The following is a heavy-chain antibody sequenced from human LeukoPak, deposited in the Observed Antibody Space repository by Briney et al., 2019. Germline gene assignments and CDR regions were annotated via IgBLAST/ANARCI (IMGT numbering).Heavy chain of an antibody. CDR2: INHNGNVN. J-gene: IGHJ4*02. CDR3: AKGSSSWYRVGDY. V-gene: IGHV3-7*03. CDR1: GFTFSSYW. D-gene: IGHD6-13*01. Sequence: GGSLRLSCAASGFTFSSYWMNWARQAPGKGLEWVASINHNGNVNYYVDSVKGRFTISRDNAKNSLYLQMSNLRAEDTAVYYCAKGSSSWYRVGDYWGQGTLVTVSS.